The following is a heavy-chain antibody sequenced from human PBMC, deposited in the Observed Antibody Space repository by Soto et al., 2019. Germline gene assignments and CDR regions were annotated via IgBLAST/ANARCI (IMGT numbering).Heavy chain of an antibody. CDR1: GGTFSSYA. Sequence: QVQLVQSGAEVKKPGTSVKVSCKASGGTFSSYAISWLRQAPGQGLEWMGGIIPILGTANYAQKFQGRVTITADEPRSTAYTELSSQTAEDTAVYYCARGGRYRFGDCGQGTLVTVSS. CDR2: IIPILGTA. V-gene: IGHV1-69*01. J-gene: IGHJ4*02. D-gene: IGHD1-26*01. CDR3: ARGGRYRFGD.